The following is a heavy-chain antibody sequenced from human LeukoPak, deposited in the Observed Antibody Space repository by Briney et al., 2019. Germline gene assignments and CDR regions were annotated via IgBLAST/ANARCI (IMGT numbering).Heavy chain of an antibody. CDR3: AREGYSSGWYLAFDI. J-gene: IGHJ3*02. V-gene: IGHV4-59*01. Sequence: LVKPSETLSLTCTVSGGSISSYSWSWIRQPPGKGLEWIGYIYYSGSTNYNPSLKSRVTISVDTSKNQFSLKLSSVTAADTAVYYCAREGYSSGWYLAFDIWGQGTMVTVSS. CDR2: IYYSGST. CDR1: GGSISSYS. D-gene: IGHD6-19*01.